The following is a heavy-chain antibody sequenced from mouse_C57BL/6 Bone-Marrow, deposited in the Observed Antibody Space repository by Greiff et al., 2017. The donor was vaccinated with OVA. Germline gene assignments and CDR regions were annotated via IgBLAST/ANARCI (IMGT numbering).Heavy chain of an antibody. CDR3: TTDAMDY. J-gene: IGHJ4*01. Sequence: EVQGVESGAELVRPGASVKLSCTASGFNIKDDYMHWVKQRPEQGLEWIGWIDPENGDTEYASKFQGKATITADTSSNTAYLQLSSLTSEDTAVYYCTTDAMDYWGQGTSVTVSS. CDR1: GFNIKDDY. CDR2: IDPENGDT. V-gene: IGHV14-4*01.